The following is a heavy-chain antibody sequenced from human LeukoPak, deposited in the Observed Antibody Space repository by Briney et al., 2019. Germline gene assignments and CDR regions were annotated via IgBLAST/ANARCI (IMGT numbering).Heavy chain of an antibody. V-gene: IGHV3-74*01. J-gene: IGHJ6*03. CDR2: VNSDGTGT. Sequence: SGGSLRLSCAASGFTFSSYWMHWVRQAPGKGLVWVSRVNSDGTGTTYADSVEGRFTISRDNAKNTLALQMNSLRAEDTAIYYCIRTLIVATSPYMDVWGKGTTVTVSS. D-gene: IGHD5-12*01. CDR1: GFTFSSYW. CDR3: IRTLIVATSPYMDV.